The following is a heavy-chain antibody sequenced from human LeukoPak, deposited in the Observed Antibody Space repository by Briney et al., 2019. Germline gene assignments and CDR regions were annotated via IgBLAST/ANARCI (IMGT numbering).Heavy chain of an antibody. Sequence: PGGSLRLSCAASGFTFSSYWMHWVRQAPGKGLVWVSRINSDGSSTSYADSVKGRFTISRDNAKNALYLQMNSLRAEDTAVYCCARGRGPGKDGLRYFDWLLDYWGQGTLVTVSS. D-gene: IGHD3-9*01. CDR3: ARGRGPGKDGLRYFDWLLDY. CDR2: INSDGSST. V-gene: IGHV3-74*01. CDR1: GFTFSSYW. J-gene: IGHJ4*02.